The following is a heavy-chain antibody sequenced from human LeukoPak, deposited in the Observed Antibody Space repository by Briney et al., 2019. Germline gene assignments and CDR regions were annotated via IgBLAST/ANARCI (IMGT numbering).Heavy chain of an antibody. D-gene: IGHD1-26*01. CDR2: IYYSGST. CDR3: ARGPSGSPVHFDY. CDR1: GGSISSGTYY. Sequence: PSETLSLTCTVSGGSISSGTYYWGWIRQPPGKGLEWIGYIYYSGSTYYNPSLKSRLTISVDTSKIQFSLKLSSVTAADTAVYYCARGPSGSPVHFDYWGQGTLVTVSS. V-gene: IGHV4-31*03. J-gene: IGHJ4*02.